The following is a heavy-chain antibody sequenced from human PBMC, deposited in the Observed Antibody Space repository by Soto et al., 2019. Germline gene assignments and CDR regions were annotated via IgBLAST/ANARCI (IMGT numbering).Heavy chain of an antibody. CDR3: AKDIMMTTNYYYYGVDV. V-gene: IGHV3-30*18. CDR2: ISYDGSNK. J-gene: IGHJ6*02. D-gene: IGHD4-17*01. Sequence: GGSLRLSCAASGFTFSSYGMHWVRQAPGKGLEWVAVISYDGSNKYYADSVKGRFTISRDNSKNTLYLQMNSLRAEDTAVYYCAKDIMMTTNYYYYGVDVWGQGTTVTVSS. CDR1: GFTFSSYG.